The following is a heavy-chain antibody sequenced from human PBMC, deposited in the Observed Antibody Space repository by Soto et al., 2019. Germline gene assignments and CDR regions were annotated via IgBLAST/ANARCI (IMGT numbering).Heavy chain of an antibody. V-gene: IGHV3-23*01. CDR1: GFTFSSYA. CDR3: AKEAGTMVRGVIKDYYYYGMDV. CDR2: ISGSGGST. D-gene: IGHD3-10*01. J-gene: IGHJ6*02. Sequence: EVQLLESGGGLVQPGGSLRLSCAASGFTFSSYAMSWVRQAPGKGLEWVSAISGSGGSTYYADSVKGRFTITRDNYKNTLYLQMNSLSAEDKAVYYCAKEAGTMVRGVIKDYYYYGMDVWGQGTTVTVSS.